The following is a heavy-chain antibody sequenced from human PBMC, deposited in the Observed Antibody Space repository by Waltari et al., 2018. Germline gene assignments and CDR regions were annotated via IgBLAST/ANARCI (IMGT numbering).Heavy chain of an antibody. CDR2: SSSCSRTI. Sequence: EVQLVESGGGLVQPGGSLRLSCAASGFTFSSSSLKWAVGGRGWVSESSSCSRTIYYAETVKGRYTIARDNATNSRYLQMTSVCAEDTGVYDWARDTLLTQCGDYGGGDYGGQGTLVTVSA. J-gene: IGHJ4*02. CDR1: GFTFSSSS. CDR3: ARDTLLTQCGDYGGGDY. D-gene: IGHD4-17*01. V-gene: IGHV3-48*01.